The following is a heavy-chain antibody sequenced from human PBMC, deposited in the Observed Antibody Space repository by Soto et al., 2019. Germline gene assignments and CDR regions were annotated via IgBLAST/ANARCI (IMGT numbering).Heavy chain of an antibody. CDR3: ARDGWYVGTVELAARNYYGMDV. CDR1: GGTFSSYG. CDR2: IIPLFGTV. Sequence: QVQLVQSGAEVKKPGSSVKVSCKASGGTFSSYGISWVRQAPGQGLEWLGGIIPLFGTVNYAQKFQGRVKITVDESTTTAYMELSSLRSDDTAVYHCARDGWYVGTVELAARNYYGMDVWGQGTTVTVSS. V-gene: IGHV1-69*01. J-gene: IGHJ6*02. D-gene: IGHD1-7*01.